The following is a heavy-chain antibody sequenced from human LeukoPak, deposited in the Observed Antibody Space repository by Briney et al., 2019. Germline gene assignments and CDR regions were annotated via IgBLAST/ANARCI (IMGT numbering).Heavy chain of an antibody. CDR1: GGTFSSYA. D-gene: IGHD6-19*01. CDR3: ARAVKSRWLAAPFDY. Sequence: GASVKVSCKASGGTFSSYAISWVRQAPGQGLEWMGGINPIFGTANYAQKFQGRVTITADESTSTAYMELSSLRSEDTAVYYCARAVKSRWLAAPFDYWGQGTLVTVSS. J-gene: IGHJ4*02. CDR2: INPIFGTA. V-gene: IGHV1-69*13.